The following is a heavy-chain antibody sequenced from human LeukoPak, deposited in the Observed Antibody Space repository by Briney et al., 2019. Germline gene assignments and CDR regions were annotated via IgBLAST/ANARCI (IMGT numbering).Heavy chain of an antibody. CDR2: ISAYSGHT. Sequence: ASVKVSCKTSGYTFTSYGITWVRQAPGQGLEWMGWISAYSGHTNYAQKLQGRVTMTTDTSTDTAYLELRRLRSDDTAVYYCARAFYPALNDYSLYWGQGTLVTVSS. CDR1: GYTFTSYG. J-gene: IGHJ4*02. D-gene: IGHD5-12*01. CDR3: ARAFYPALNDYSLY. V-gene: IGHV1-18*01.